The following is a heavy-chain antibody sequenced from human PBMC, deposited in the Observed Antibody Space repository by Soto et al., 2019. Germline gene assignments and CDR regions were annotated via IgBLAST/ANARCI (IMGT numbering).Heavy chain of an antibody. CDR3: AKSPGSGWAYYYYGMDV. CDR1: GFTFSSYA. Sequence: EVQLLESGGGLVQPEGSLRLSCAASGFTFSSYAMSWVRQAPGKGLEWVSAISGSVSSTYYADSVKGRFTISRDNSRNTLYLQMNSLRAEDTAVYYCAKSPGSGWAYYYYGMDVWGQGTTVTVSS. D-gene: IGHD6-19*01. J-gene: IGHJ6*02. CDR2: ISGSVSST. V-gene: IGHV3-23*01.